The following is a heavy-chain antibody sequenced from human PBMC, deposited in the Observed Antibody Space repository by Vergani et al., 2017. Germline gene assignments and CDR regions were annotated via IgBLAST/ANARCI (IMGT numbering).Heavy chain of an antibody. D-gene: IGHD2-21*02. CDR2: IYYSGST. J-gene: IGHJ3*02. V-gene: IGHV4-59*01. CDR3: ARNPYCGGDCYSDAFDI. Sequence: QVQLQESGPGLVKPSETLSLTCTVSGGSISSYYWSWIRQPPGKGLEWIGSIYYSGSTNYNPSLKSRVTISVDTSKNQFSLKLSSVTAADTAVYYCARNPYCGGDCYSDAFDIWGQGTMVTVSS. CDR1: GGSISSYY.